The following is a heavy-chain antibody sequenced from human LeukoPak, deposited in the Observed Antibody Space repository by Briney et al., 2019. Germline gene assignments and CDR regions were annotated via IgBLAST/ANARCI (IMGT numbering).Heavy chain of an antibody. D-gene: IGHD4-17*01. CDR3: ASDFGDYGGTYGFDY. CDR2: ISSSSSYI. J-gene: IGHJ4*02. V-gene: IGHV3-21*01. CDR1: GFTFSSYS. Sequence: GGSLRLSCAASGFTFSSYSMNWVRQAPGKGLEWVSSISSSSSYIYYADSVKGRFTISRDNAKNSLYLQMNSLRAEDTAMYYCASDFGDYGGTYGFDYWGQGTLVTVSS.